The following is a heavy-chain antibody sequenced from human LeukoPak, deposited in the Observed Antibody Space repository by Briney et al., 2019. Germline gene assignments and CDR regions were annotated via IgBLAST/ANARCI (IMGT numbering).Heavy chain of an antibody. J-gene: IGHJ6*02. CDR2: IKQDGSEK. D-gene: IGHD4-17*01. V-gene: IGHV3-7*01. CDR3: AREHYGDYVAYYYGMDV. Sequence: PGGSLRLSCAASGFTFSSYWMSWVRQAPGKGLEWVANIKQDGSEKYYVDSVKGRFTISRDNAKNSLYLQMNSLRAEDTAVYYYAREHYGDYVAYYYGMDVWGQGTTVTVSS. CDR1: GFTFSSYW.